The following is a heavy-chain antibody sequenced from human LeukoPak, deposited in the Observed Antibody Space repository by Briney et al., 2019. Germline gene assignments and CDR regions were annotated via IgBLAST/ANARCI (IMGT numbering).Heavy chain of an antibody. Sequence: GGSLRLSCAASGFTFSSYGMHWVRQAPGKGLEWVAFIRYDGSNKYYADSVKGRFTISRDNSKNTLYLQMNSLRAEDTAVYYCAKDPRATYYYYGMDVWGQGTTVTVSS. J-gene: IGHJ6*02. V-gene: IGHV3-30*02. CDR3: AKDPRATYYYYGMDV. CDR2: IRYDGSNK. CDR1: GFTFSSYG.